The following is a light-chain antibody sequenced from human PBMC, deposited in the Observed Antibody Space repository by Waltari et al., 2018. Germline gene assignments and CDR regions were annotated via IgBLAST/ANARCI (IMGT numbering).Light chain of an antibody. V-gene: IGKV3-15*01. J-gene: IGKJ5*01. CDR2: GAS. CDR3: QQYNNWPPIT. CDR1: QSVSSN. Sequence: EIVMTPSPATPSVSPGERATPSCRASQSVSSNFAWYQQKPGQAPRLLIYGASTRATGIPARFSGSGSGTEFTLTISSMQSEDFAVYYCQQYNNWPPITFGQGTRLEIK.